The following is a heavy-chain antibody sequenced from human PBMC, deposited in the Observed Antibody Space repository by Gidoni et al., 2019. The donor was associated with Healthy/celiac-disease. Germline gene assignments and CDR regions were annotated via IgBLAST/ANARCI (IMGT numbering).Heavy chain of an antibody. Sequence: QVQLQESGPGLVKPSETLSLTCTVSGGSISSYYWSWIRQPPGKGLEWIGYIYYSGSTNSNPSLKSRVTISVDTSKNQFSLKLSSVTAADTAVYYCARESTVGATGGDFDYWGQGTLVTVSS. D-gene: IGHD1-26*01. CDR2: IYYSGST. CDR1: GGSISSYY. J-gene: IGHJ4*02. CDR3: ARESTVGATGGDFDY. V-gene: IGHV4-59*01.